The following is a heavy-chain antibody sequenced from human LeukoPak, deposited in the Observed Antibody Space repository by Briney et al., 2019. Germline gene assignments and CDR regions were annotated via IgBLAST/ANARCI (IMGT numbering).Heavy chain of an antibody. CDR3: ARDSTSSRGNYYDSSGYYPKDV. D-gene: IGHD3-22*01. CDR1: GFTFSSYS. Sequence: PGGSLRLSCAASGFTFSSYSMNWVRQAPGKGLEWVSSISSSSSYIYYADSVKGRFTISRDNAKNSLYLQMNSLRAEDTAVYYCARDSTSSRGNYYDSSGYYPKDVWGQGTTVTVSS. V-gene: IGHV3-21*01. J-gene: IGHJ6*02. CDR2: ISSSSSYI.